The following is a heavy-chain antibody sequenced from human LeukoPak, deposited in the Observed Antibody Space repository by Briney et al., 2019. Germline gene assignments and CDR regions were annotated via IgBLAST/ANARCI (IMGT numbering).Heavy chain of an antibody. V-gene: IGHV1-46*01. J-gene: IGHJ6*01. Sequence: ASVKVSCKASGYTFTSSYMHWVRQAPGQGLEWMGIINPSTGSTSYAQKFQGRVTMTRDTSTSTVYMELSSLRSEDTAVYYCARGNYRAYGSGSYYTYMDVWGQGTTVTVSS. CDR2: INPSTGST. CDR1: GYTFTSSY. CDR3: ARGNYRAYGSGSYYTYMDV. D-gene: IGHD3-10*01.